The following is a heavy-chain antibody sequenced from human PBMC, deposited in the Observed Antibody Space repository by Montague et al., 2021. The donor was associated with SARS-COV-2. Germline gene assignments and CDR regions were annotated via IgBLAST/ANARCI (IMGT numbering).Heavy chain of an antibody. J-gene: IGHJ3*02. CDR2: TYYRSKWYH. V-gene: IGHV6-1*01. D-gene: IGHD2-15*01. Sequence: CAISGDSVASNTVTWIWIRQSPSRGFEWLGRTYYRSKWYHDYAISLKSRITINPDTSKNQFSLQLSSVAPEDTAVFYCARTTTRMLYPENAFDIWGLVTMVNV. CDR1: GDSVASNTVT. CDR3: ARTTTRMLYPENAFDI.